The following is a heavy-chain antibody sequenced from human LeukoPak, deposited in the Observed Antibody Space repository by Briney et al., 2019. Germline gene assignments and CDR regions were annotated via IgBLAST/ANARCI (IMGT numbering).Heavy chain of an antibody. D-gene: IGHD1-26*01. Sequence: SETLSLTCTVSGDSINNFYWNWIRQSAGKGLEWIGHIYASGATHYNPSLKSRVTMSVDTSKTQFSLKLTSVTAADTAVYYCARDPFRSSFDSWGQGILVTVSS. V-gene: IGHV4-4*07. CDR3: ARDPFRSSFDS. J-gene: IGHJ4*02. CDR2: IYASGAT. CDR1: GDSINNFY.